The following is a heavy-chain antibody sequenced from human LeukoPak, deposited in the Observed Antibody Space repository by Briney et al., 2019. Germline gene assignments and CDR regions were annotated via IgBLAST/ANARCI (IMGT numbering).Heavy chain of an antibody. J-gene: IGHJ4*02. D-gene: IGHD2-15*01. CDR2: INPHNGDT. V-gene: IGHV1-2*02. CDR1: GYTFIGYY. CDR3: ATVRDIVVGGGPYYFDY. Sequence: VSVKVSCKASGYTFIGYYLHWVRQAPGQGLEWMGWINPHNGDTNYAQKFQGRVTMTRDTSITTAYMELSRLKSDDTAVYYCATVRDIVVGGGPYYFDYWGQGTLAPVSS.